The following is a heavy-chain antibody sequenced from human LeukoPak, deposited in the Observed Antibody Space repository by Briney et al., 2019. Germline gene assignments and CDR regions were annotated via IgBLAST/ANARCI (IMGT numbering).Heavy chain of an antibody. CDR1: GGTFSSYA. V-gene: IGHV1-69*04. CDR3: ARDRYSSGWYGTVDAFDI. Sequence: SVKVSCKASGGTFSSYAISWVRQAPGQGVEWMGRIIPILGIANYAQKFQGRVTITADKSTSTAYMELSSLRSEDTAVYYCARDRYSSGWYGTVDAFDIWGQGTMVTVSS. D-gene: IGHD6-19*01. CDR2: IIPILGIA. J-gene: IGHJ3*02.